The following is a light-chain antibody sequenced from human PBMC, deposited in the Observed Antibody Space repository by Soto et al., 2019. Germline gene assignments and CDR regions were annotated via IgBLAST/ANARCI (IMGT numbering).Light chain of an antibody. CDR1: QSVSSSY. V-gene: IGKV3-20*01. Sequence: EIVLTQSPGTLSLSPGERATLSCRASQSVSSSYLAWYQQKPGQAPRLLIYGASSRATGIPDRFSGSGSGTAFLPPSSGLEPEDFAGYYCQQYGSSPLFGQGTKLEIK. CDR3: QQYGSSPL. J-gene: IGKJ2*01. CDR2: GAS.